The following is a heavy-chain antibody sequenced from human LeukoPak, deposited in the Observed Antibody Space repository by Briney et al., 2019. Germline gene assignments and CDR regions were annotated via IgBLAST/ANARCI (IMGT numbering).Heavy chain of an antibody. J-gene: IGHJ5*02. Sequence: ASVKVSCKASGGTFSSYTISWVRQAPGQGLEWMGRIIPILGIANYAQKFQGRVTITADKSTSTAYMELSSLRSEDTAVYYCAALEMTTVTSWSLPQYNWFDPWGQGILVTVSS. V-gene: IGHV1-69*02. CDR3: AALEMTTVTSWSLPQYNWFDP. CDR1: GGTFSSYT. CDR2: IIPILGIA. D-gene: IGHD4-11*01.